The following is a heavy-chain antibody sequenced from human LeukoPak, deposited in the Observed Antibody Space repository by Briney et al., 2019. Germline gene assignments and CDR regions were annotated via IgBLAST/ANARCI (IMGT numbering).Heavy chain of an antibody. CDR2: TYHSGST. CDR1: GGSLSSSTW. Sequence: SGTLSLTCAVSGGSLSSSTWWSWARQPPGKGLEWFGETYHSGSTNYNPSLKSRVTISVDKSKNQFSLKLSSVTAADTAVYYCARETPILGPRGGAFDIWGQGTMVTVSS. D-gene: IGHD3-10*01. V-gene: IGHV4-4*02. CDR3: ARETPILGPRGGAFDI. J-gene: IGHJ3*02.